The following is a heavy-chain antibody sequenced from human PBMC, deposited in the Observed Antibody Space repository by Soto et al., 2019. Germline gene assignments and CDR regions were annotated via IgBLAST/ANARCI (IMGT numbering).Heavy chain of an antibody. V-gene: IGHV4-38-2*01. J-gene: IGHJ3*01. CDR3: ARARWYDAFNV. CDR1: GFSISSGNY. CDR2: VYHGGNT. Sequence: SATLSITCAVSGFSISSGNYWGWIRKHPGKGLEWIGSVYHGGNTYYNPSLKSRVSISIDLSKNQFSLKLTSVTAADTAAYYCARARWYDAFNVWGQGTVVTVSS. D-gene: IGHD2-15*01.